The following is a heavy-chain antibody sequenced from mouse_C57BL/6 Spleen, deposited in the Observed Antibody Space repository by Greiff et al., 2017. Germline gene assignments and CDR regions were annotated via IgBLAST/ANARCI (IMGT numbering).Heavy chain of an antibody. D-gene: IGHD3-2*02. Sequence: QVQLQQPGAELVRPGSSVKLSCKASGYTFTSYWMHWVKQRPIQGLEWIGNIDPSDSETHYNQKFKDKATLTVDKSSSTAYMQLSSLTSEDSAVYYCARSGQATYDYWGQGTTLTVSS. CDR1: GYTFTSYW. CDR3: ARSGQATYDY. V-gene: IGHV1-52*01. J-gene: IGHJ2*01. CDR2: IDPSDSET.